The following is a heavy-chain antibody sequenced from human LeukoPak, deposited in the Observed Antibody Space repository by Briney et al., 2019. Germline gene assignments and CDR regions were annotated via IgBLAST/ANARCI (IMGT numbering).Heavy chain of an antibody. CDR3: AKDSNTGGYSFGS. J-gene: IGHJ4*02. Sequence: GGSLRLSCAASGFTFDDYAMHWVRQPPGKGLERVSLISWDGRSTYYADSVKGRFTISRDNRKKSLFLQMNSLRAEDTALYYCAKDSNTGGYSFGSWGQGTLVTVTS. V-gene: IGHV3-43D*03. D-gene: IGHD5-12*01. CDR2: ISWDGRST. CDR1: GFTFDDYA.